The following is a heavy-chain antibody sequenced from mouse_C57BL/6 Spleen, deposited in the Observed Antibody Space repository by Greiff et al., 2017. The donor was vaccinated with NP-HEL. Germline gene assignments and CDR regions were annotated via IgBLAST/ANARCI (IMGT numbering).Heavy chain of an antibody. CDR3: ARPHYGSSWFAY. J-gene: IGHJ3*01. CDR1: GFTFSDYG. V-gene: IGHV5-17*01. D-gene: IGHD1-1*01. Sequence: EVQLQESGGGLVKPGGSLKLSCAASGFTFSDYGMHWVRQAPEKGLEWVAYISSGSSTIYYADTVKGRFTISRDNAKNTLFLQMTSLRSEDTAMYYCARPHYGSSWFAYWGQGTLVTVSA. CDR2: ISSGSSTI.